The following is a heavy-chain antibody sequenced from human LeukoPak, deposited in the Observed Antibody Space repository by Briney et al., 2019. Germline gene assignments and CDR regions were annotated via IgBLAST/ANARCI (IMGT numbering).Heavy chain of an antibody. CDR3: AREGACSSTSCYWFDP. CDR1: GYTFTSYY. V-gene: IGHV1-46*01. Sequence: ASVKVSCKASGYTFTSYYMHWVRQAPGQGLEWMGIINPSGGSTSYAQKFQGRVTMTRDTSISTAYMELSRLRSDDTAVYYCAREGACSSTSCYWFDPWGQGTLVTVSS. D-gene: IGHD2-2*01. CDR2: INPSGGST. J-gene: IGHJ5*02.